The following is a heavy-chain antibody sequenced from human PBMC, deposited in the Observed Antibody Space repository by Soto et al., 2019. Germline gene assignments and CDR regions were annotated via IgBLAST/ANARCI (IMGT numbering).Heavy chain of an antibody. Sequence: ASVEVSCKASGYTFTGYYMHWVRQAPGQGLEWMGWINPNSGGTNYAQKFQGRVTMTRDTSISTAYMELSRLRSDDTAVYYCARDFYGSGSYLNWGQGTLVTVSS. V-gene: IGHV1-2*02. CDR2: INPNSGGT. J-gene: IGHJ4*02. CDR3: ARDFYGSGSYLN. D-gene: IGHD3-10*01. CDR1: GYTFTGYY.